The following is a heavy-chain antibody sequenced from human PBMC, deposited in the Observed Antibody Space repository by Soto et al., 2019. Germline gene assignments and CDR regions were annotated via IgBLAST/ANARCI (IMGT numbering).Heavy chain of an antibody. CDR3: VRDGDPNVSYFDY. V-gene: IGHV3-21*01. D-gene: IGHD7-27*01. CDR2: ISRSSSYI. J-gene: IGHJ4*02. CDR1: GFTFDRYS. Sequence: VQLVESGGGLVKSGGSLRLSCAASGFTFDRYSMNWVRQAPGKGLEWVSSISRSSSYIYYADSVKGRFTISRDIAKNSLYLQMNSLRADDTAVYYCVRDGDPNVSYFDYWGQGTLVTVSS.